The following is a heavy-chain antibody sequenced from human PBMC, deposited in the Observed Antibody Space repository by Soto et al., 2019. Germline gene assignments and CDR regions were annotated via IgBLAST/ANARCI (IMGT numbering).Heavy chain of an antibody. D-gene: IGHD3-16*01. CDR3: AKGRTFFGF. V-gene: IGHV3-23*01. Sequence: EVHLLESGGGLVQPGGSLRLSCAASGFAFSDYAMTWVRQAPGKGLEWVSDISDGDGATHYADSVKGRFTISRDDSKNTLYLQMDSLRAEDAAVYYCAKGRTFFGFWGQGTLVTVSS. CDR1: GFAFSDYA. CDR2: ISDGDGAT. J-gene: IGHJ4*02.